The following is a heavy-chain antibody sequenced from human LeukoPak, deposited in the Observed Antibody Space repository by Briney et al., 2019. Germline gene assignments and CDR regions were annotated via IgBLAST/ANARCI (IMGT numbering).Heavy chain of an antibody. CDR1: GGSISSSSYY. V-gene: IGHV4-39*01. J-gene: IGHJ5*02. D-gene: IGHD2-2*02. Sequence: SETLSLTFTVSGGSISSSSYYWGWICQPPGKGLEWIGYIYHSGSTYYNPSLKSRVTISVDTSKNQFSLKLSSVTAADTAVYYCARRVGYCSSTSCYMVDPWGQGTLVTASS. CDR3: ARRVGYCSSTSCYMVDP. CDR2: IYHSGST.